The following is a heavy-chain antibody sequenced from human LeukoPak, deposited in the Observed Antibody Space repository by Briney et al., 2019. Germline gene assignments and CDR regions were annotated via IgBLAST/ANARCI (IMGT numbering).Heavy chain of an antibody. Sequence: GGSLRLSCAASGFTFRSFSMNWVRQAPGKGLEWVSYISGSSGTIYYADSVKGRFTISRDNAKNSLYLQISSLRDEDTAVYYCARDTDDSAYSGNYFDYWGQGTLVTVSS. CDR1: GFTFRSFS. V-gene: IGHV3-48*02. J-gene: IGHJ4*02. D-gene: IGHD3-22*01. CDR3: ARDTDDSAYSGNYFDY. CDR2: ISGSSGTI.